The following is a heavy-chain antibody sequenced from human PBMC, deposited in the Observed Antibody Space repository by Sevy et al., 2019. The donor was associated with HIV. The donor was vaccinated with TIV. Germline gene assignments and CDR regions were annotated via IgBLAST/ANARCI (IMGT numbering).Heavy chain of an antibody. J-gene: IGHJ4*02. CDR1: GYTFTDYY. D-gene: IGHD3-10*01. Sequence: ASVKVSCKASGYTFTDYYMHWVRQAPGQGLEWMGWIDPNSGGTNYAQKFQGWVTMTRDTSISTAYMQLSRRGSDDTGVYYCASAGGSGTSGWDYCDYWGQGTLVTVSS. CDR3: ASAGGSGTSGWDYCDY. CDR2: IDPNSGGT. V-gene: IGHV1-2*04.